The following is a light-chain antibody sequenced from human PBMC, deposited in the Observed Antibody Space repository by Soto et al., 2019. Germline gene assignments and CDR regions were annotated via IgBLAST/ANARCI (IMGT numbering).Light chain of an antibody. CDR2: DAS. CDR3: QQFDTSPRT. V-gene: IGKV3-20*01. Sequence: EIVLTQSPGTLSLSPGERATLSCRASQSVSSSYLAWYQQKPGQAPRLLIYDASRRATGMPDRFSGSGSGTDFTINISRLEPEDIAMYYWQQFDTSPRTFGQGTKVEIK. CDR1: QSVSSSY. J-gene: IGKJ1*01.